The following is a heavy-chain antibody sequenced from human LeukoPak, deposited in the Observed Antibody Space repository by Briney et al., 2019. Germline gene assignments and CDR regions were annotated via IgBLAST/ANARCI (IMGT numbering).Heavy chain of an antibody. D-gene: IGHD3-10*01. V-gene: IGHV1-2*02. Sequence: ASVKVSCKASGYTFTGYYMHWVRQAPGQGLEWMGWINPNSGGTNYAQKFQGRVTMTRDTSISTAYMELSRLRSDDTAVYYCARDQAVLLWFGGCGDYWGQGTLVTVSS. CDR3: ARDQAVLLWFGGCGDY. CDR2: INPNSGGT. J-gene: IGHJ4*02. CDR1: GYTFTGYY.